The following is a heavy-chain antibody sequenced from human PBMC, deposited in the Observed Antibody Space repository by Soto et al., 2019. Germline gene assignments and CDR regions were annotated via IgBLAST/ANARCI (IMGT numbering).Heavy chain of an antibody. D-gene: IGHD3-16*01. V-gene: IGHV4-34*01. CDR1: GGSFSDYY. J-gene: IGHJ6*03. CDR3: ARVYVPYYYHYMDV. CDR2: INHSGST. Sequence: PSETLSLTXAVYGGSFSDYYWSWIRQPPGKGLEWIGEINHSGSTNYNPSLKSRVTISVDTSKNQFSLKLSSVTAADTAVYYCARVYVPYYYHYMDVWGKGTTVTVSS.